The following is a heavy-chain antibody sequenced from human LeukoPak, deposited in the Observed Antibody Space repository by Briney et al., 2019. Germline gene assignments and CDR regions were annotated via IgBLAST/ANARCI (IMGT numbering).Heavy chain of an antibody. Sequence: SETLSLTCATSGDSVSSNSAAWNWIRQSPSGGLEWLGRTYYRSKWYYDSAVSVKSRITINPDTSTNQFSLQLNSVTPEDTAVYYCARDRIAATEDYYHGMDVWGQGTTVTVSS. D-gene: IGHD6-13*01. V-gene: IGHV6-1*01. CDR2: TYYRSKWYY. CDR3: ARDRIAATEDYYHGMDV. J-gene: IGHJ6*02. CDR1: GDSVSSNSAA.